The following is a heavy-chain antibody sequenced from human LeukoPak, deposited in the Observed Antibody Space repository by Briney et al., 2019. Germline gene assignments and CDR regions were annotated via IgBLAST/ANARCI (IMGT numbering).Heavy chain of an antibody. CDR2: FDPEDGQT. V-gene: IGHV1-24*01. Sequence: ASVNVSCKVYGYTLSELSMHWVRQAPGKGLEWMGGFDPEDGQTIYAQKFQGRVTMTEDTSTNTAYMELSSLRSEDTAVYYCASEPEYYGLGSPFHYWGQGTLVTVSS. D-gene: IGHD3-10*01. CDR3: ASEPEYYGLGSPFHY. J-gene: IGHJ4*02. CDR1: GYTLSELS.